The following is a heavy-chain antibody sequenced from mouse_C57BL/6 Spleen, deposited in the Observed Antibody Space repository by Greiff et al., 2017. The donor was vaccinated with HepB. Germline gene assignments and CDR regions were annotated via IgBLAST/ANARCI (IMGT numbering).Heavy chain of an antibody. V-gene: IGHV5-17*01. CDR3: ARSDRGYFDV. D-gene: IGHD2-13*01. CDR1: GFTFSDYG. CDR2: ISSGSSTI. Sequence: EVQLVESGGGLVKPGGSLKLSCAASGFTFSDYGMHWVRQAPEKGLEWVAYISSGSSTIYYADTVKGRFTISRDNAKNTLFLQMTSLRSEDTAMYYCARSDRGYFDVWGTGTTVTVSS. J-gene: IGHJ1*03.